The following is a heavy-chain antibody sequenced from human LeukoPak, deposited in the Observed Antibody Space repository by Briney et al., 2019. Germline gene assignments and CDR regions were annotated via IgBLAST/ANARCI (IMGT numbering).Heavy chain of an antibody. CDR2: INQDGTEK. CDR3: ARDGSYGSESYGGHEY. CDR1: GFTYSYFW. J-gene: IGHJ4*02. Sequence: GGSLRLSCAASGFTYSYFWMSWVRQAPGRGLEWVANINQDGTEKYYVDSVKGRFTISRDNAKKSLYLQMSSLRAEDTAVYYCARDGSYGSESYGGHEYWGQGSLVTVSS. D-gene: IGHD3-10*01. V-gene: IGHV3-7*01.